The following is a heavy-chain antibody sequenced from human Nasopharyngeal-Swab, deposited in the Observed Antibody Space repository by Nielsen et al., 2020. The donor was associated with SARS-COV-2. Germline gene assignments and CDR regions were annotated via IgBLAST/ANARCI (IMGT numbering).Heavy chain of an antibody. V-gene: IGHV3-74*01. CDR1: GFTFSDSW. D-gene: IGHD7-27*01. CDR2: INSDGSRT. Sequence: GESLRLSCAVSGFTFSDSWIHWVRQAPGKGLVWVSRINSDGSRTGYADSMKGRFTISRDNAKNTLYLQMNSLRAEDTAVYYCARDFDKTGDWGQGTLVTVSS. J-gene: IGHJ4*02. CDR3: ARDFDKTGD.